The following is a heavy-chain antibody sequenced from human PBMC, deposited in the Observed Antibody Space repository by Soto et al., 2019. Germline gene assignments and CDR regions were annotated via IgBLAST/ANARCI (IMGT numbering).Heavy chain of an antibody. D-gene: IGHD2-8*01. V-gene: IGHV1-18*04. J-gene: IGHJ6*02. CDR1: GYTFTSYG. CDR3: ASGPNHGDYSYGMDV. CDR2: ISAYNGNT. Sequence: ASVKVSCKASGYTFTSYGISWVRQAPGQGLEWMGWISAYNGNTNYAQKLQGRVTMTTDTSTSTAYMELRSLRSDDTAVYYCASGPNHGDYSYGMDVWGQGTTVTVSS.